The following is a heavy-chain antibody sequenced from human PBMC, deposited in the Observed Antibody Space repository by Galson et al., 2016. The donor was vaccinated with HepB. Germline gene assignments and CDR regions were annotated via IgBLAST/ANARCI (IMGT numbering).Heavy chain of an antibody. CDR3: ARVVYGSGSYYRFYDY. D-gene: IGHD3-10*01. V-gene: IGHV3-48*02. Sequence: SLRLSCAVFGFNLNSYSMNWVRQAPGKGLEWISYITSSSSLIFYADSVKGRLTISRDNARNSLYLQMNILRDEDTAVYYCARVVYGSGSYYRFYDYWGQGTLVTVSS. CDR1: GFNLNSYS. J-gene: IGHJ4*02. CDR2: ITSSSSLI.